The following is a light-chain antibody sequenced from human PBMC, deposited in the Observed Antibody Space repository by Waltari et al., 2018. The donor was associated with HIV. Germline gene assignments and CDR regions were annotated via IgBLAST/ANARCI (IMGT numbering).Light chain of an antibody. J-gene: IGLJ3*02. CDR3: AAWDDSLSGWV. V-gene: IGLV1-47*01. Sequence: QSALTQPPSTSGTPGQTVTIPGSGSSSNIGDHYVSWYQQLPGTAPKLLIYRNSQRPSGVRDRFSGSKSGTSASLAINDLRSEDEAEYHCAAWDDSLSGWVFGGGTNLTVL. CDR2: RNS. CDR1: SSNIGDHY.